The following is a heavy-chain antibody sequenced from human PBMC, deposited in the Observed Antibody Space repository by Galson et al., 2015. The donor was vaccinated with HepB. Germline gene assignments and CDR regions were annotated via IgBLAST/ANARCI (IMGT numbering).Heavy chain of an antibody. Sequence: CLRLSCAASGFTFSSYGMHWVRQAPGKGLEWVAVIWYDGSNKYYADSVKGRFTISRDNSKNTLYLQMNSLRAEDTAVYYCARDLEDGRYWYFDLWGRGTLVTVSS. J-gene: IGHJ2*01. CDR2: IWYDGSNK. CDR3: ARDLEDGRYWYFDL. D-gene: IGHD2-15*01. V-gene: IGHV3-33*01. CDR1: GFTFSSYG.